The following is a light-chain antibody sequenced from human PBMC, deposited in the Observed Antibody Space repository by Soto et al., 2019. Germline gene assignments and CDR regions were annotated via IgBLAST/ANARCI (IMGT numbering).Light chain of an antibody. CDR1: SSNIGAGYD. J-gene: IGLJ3*02. CDR2: GNS. Sequence: QSVLTQPPSVSGAPGQRVTISCTGGSSNIGAGYDVHWYRQLPGTAPKLLVYGNSNRPSGISDRFSASKSGSSASLAITGLQAEDEADYYCQSYDNSLRAWVFGGGTQLTVL. V-gene: IGLV1-40*01. CDR3: QSYDNSLRAWV.